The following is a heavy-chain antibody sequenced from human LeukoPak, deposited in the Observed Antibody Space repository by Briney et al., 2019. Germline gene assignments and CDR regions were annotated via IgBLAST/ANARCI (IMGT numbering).Heavy chain of an antibody. V-gene: IGHV4-39*01. CDR3: ARTQYVDYYDSSGYDY. J-gene: IGHJ4*02. CDR2: IYYSGST. D-gene: IGHD3-22*01. CDR1: GGSISSSSYY. Sequence: SETLCLTCTVSGGSISSSSYYWGWIRQPPGKGLEWIGSIYYSGSTYYNPSLKSRVTISVDTSKNQFSLKLSSVTAADTAVYYCARTQYVDYYDSSGYDYWGQGTLVTVSS.